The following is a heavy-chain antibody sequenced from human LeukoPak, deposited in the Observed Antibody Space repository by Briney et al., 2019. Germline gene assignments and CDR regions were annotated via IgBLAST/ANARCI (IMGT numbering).Heavy chain of an antibody. V-gene: IGHV4-34*01. Sequence: PSETLSLTCAVYGGSFSGYYWSWIRQPPGEGLEWIGEINHSGSTNYNPSLKSRVTISVDTSKNQFSLKLSSVTAADTAVYYCARTSSGYYFAGVDYWGQGTLVTVSS. CDR2: INHSGST. J-gene: IGHJ4*02. D-gene: IGHD3-22*01. CDR3: ARTSSGYYFAGVDY. CDR1: GGSFSGYY.